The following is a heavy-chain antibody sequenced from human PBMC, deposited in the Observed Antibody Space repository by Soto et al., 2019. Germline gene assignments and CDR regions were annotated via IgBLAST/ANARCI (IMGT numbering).Heavy chain of an antibody. CDR2: IYHSGST. J-gene: IGHJ4*02. CDR1: GGSISSSNW. CDR3: ARHRGSYEDDY. V-gene: IGHV4-4*02. Sequence: QVQLQESGPGLVKPSGTLSLTCAVSGGSISSSNWWSWVRQPPGKGLEWIGEIYHSGSTNYNPSLMSRVTISVDKSKNQFSLNLSSVTAADTPVYYCARHRGSYEDDYWGQGTLVTVSS. D-gene: IGHD1-26*01.